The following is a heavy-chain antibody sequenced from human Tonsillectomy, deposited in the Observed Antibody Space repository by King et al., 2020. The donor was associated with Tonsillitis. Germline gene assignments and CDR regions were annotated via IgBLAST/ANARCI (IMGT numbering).Heavy chain of an antibody. CDR2: INWNGGST. J-gene: IGHJ4*02. CDR3: ARHQLSGILHPLDY. D-gene: IGHD1-26*01. V-gene: IGHV3-20*04. CDR1: GFTFDDYG. Sequence: VQLVESGGGVVRPGGSLRLSCAASGFTFDDYGMSWVRQVPGKGLEWVSGINWNGGSTGYADSLKGRFTISRDNAKNSLYLQMNSLRAEDTALFYCARHQLSGILHPLDYWGQGTLVTVSS.